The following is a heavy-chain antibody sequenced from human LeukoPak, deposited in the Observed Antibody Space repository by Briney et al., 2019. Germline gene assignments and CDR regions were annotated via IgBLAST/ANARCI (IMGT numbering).Heavy chain of an antibody. J-gene: IGHJ3*02. Sequence: PGGSLRLSCAASGFIFSSYDINWLRQAPGQGLEWISSISSSSSYIYYADSVRGRFTISRDNAKHSVFLQMNRLRAEDTVVYYCARALSIATTVDIWGLGTMVTVSS. CDR2: ISSSSSYI. CDR3: ARALSIATTVDI. CDR1: GFIFSSYD. D-gene: IGHD6-6*01. V-gene: IGHV3-21*01.